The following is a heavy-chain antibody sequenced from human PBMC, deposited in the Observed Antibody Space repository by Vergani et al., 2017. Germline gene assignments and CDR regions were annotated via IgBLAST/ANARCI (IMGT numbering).Heavy chain of an antibody. V-gene: IGHV4-61*02. CDR3: ARSRPYCTSGSCPAI. CDR2: IHTGGST. Sequence: QVKLQESGPGLLKPSQTLSLPCTVFGESIRSGSHYWSWIRQPAGKGPEWIGHIHTGGSTDLNPSFKSRVSISVDTSKSQFSLKLNSVTVADTAVYYCARSRPYCTSGSCPAIWGQGTLVTVSS. D-gene: IGHD2-15*01. J-gene: IGHJ4*02. CDR1: GESIRSGSHY.